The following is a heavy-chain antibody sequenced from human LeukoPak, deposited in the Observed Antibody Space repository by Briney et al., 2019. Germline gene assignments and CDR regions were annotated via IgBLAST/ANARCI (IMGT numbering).Heavy chain of an antibody. D-gene: IGHD6-19*01. J-gene: IGHJ4*02. Sequence: ASVKVSCKASGYTFTDYYMHWVRQAPGQGLEWLGWINPNSGVPNYAQQFQGRVTMTRDTSISTAYMELSRLRSDDTAVYYCARVSVAGTPDRDYFDYWGQGTLVTVSS. CDR1: GYTFTDYY. CDR2: INPNSGVP. V-gene: IGHV1-2*02. CDR3: ARVSVAGTPDRDYFDY.